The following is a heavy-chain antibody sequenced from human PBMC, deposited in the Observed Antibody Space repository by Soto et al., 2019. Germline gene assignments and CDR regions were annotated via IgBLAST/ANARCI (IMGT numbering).Heavy chain of an antibody. CDR1: GGSISSYY. CDR2: IYYSGST. V-gene: IGHV4-59*01. J-gene: IGHJ3*02. D-gene: IGHD1-1*01. Sequence: QVQLQESGPGLVKPSETQSLTCTVSGGSISSYYWSWIRQPPGKGLEWIGYIYYSGSTNYNPSLKSRVTISVDTSKNQFSLKLSSVTAADTAVYYCARHGTTHAFDIWGQGTMVTVSS. CDR3: ARHGTTHAFDI.